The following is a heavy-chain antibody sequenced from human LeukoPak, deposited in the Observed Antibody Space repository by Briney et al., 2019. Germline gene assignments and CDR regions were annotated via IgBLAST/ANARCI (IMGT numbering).Heavy chain of an antibody. CDR1: GGSMTSGNYY. V-gene: IGHV4-31*03. CDR2: TFCTGST. Sequence: SETLSLTCTVSGGSMTSGNYYWTWIRQRPGRGLEWIGHTFCTGSTYYNPSLKNRLSISVDTSKNQFSLNLTSVTAADTAVYFCARAVSMQIWWETVFDPWGQGTQVTVSS. CDR3: ARAVSMQIWWETVFDP. D-gene: IGHD1-26*01. J-gene: IGHJ5*02.